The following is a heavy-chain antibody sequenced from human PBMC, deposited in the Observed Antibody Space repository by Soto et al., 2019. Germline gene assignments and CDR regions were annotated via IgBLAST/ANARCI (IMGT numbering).Heavy chain of an antibody. D-gene: IGHD6-19*01. Sequence: ASAKVSCKASGYTFTSYGISWVRQAPGQGLEWMGWISAYNGNTNYAQKLQGRVTMTTDTSTSTAYMELRSLRSDDTAVYYCARGVIAVAGPYYYYYMDVWGKGITVTVSS. CDR2: ISAYNGNT. CDR1: GYTFTSYG. J-gene: IGHJ6*03. CDR3: ARGVIAVAGPYYYYYMDV. V-gene: IGHV1-18*01.